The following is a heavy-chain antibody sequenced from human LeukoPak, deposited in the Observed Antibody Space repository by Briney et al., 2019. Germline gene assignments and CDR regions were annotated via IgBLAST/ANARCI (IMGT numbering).Heavy chain of an antibody. D-gene: IGHD1-26*01. CDR3: AREEPYSGSYLEAFDI. V-gene: IGHV4-4*02. J-gene: IGHJ3*02. Sequence: SETLSLTCTVSRGSISDNKWWTWVRQSPGKGLEWIGEIHHSGKTNCNPSLKSRVTISVDTSKNQFSLKLSSVTAADTAVYYRAREEPYSGSYLEAFDIWGQGTMVTVSS. CDR1: RGSISDNKW. CDR2: IHHSGKT.